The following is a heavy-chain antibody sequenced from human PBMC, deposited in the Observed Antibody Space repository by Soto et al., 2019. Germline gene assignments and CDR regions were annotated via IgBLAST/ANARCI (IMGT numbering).Heavy chain of an antibody. CDR2: ISYGGSNK. CDR1: GFTFSSYG. CDR3: AKDPDVWFGELLVSYFDY. D-gene: IGHD3-10*01. V-gene: IGHV3-30*18. J-gene: IGHJ4*02. Sequence: GGSLRLSCAASGFTFSSYGMHWVRQAPGKGLEWVAVISYGGSNKYYADSVKGRFTISRDNSKNTLYLQMNSLRAEDTAVYYCAKDPDVWFGELLVSYFDYWGQGTLVTVSS.